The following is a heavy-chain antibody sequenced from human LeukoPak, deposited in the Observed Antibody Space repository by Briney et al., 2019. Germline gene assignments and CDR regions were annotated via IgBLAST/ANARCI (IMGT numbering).Heavy chain of an antibody. V-gene: IGHV3-30*18. J-gene: IGHJ4*02. Sequence: GGSLRLSCAASGFTFSGYGMHWVRQTPGKGLEWVAVISHDGSNKYYADSVKGRFTISRDNSKNTLYLQMNSLRAEDTAMYYCAKPPNSGYDSAQIFDYWGQGTLVTVSS. D-gene: IGHD5-12*01. CDR3: AKPPNSGYDSAQIFDY. CDR2: ISHDGSNK. CDR1: GFTFSGYG.